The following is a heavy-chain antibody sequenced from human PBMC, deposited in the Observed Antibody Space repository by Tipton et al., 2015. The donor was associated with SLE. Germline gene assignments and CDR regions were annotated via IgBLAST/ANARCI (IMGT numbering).Heavy chain of an antibody. J-gene: IGHJ4*02. V-gene: IGHV3-21*01. CDR2: ISSSSSYI. CDR1: GFTFSSYS. Sequence: SLRLSCAASGFTFSSYSMNWVRQAPGKGLEWVSSISSSSSYIYYADSVKGRFTISRDNAKNSLYLQMNSLRAEDTAVYYCAREGYKQWLAWGGCDYWGQGTLVTVSS. D-gene: IGHD6-19*01. CDR3: AREGYKQWLAWGGCDY.